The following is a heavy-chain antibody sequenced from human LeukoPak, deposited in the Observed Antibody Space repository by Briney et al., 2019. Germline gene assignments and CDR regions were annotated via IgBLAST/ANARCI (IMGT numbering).Heavy chain of an antibody. J-gene: IGHJ4*02. D-gene: IGHD2-15*01. CDR1: GGSISSYY. CDR3: ARTYCSGGSCYSDY. Sequence: SETLSLTCTVSGGSISSYYWSWIRQPPGKGLEWIGYIYYSGSTNYNPSLKSRVTISVDTSKNQFSLKLSSVTAADTAAYYCARTYCSGGSCYSDYWGQGTLVTVSS. V-gene: IGHV4-59*01. CDR2: IYYSGST.